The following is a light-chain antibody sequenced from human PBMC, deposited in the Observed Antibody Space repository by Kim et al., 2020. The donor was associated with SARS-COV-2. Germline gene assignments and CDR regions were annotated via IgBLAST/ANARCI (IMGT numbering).Light chain of an antibody. V-gene: IGLV3-19*01. Sequence: SSELTQDPAVSVAVGQTVKITCQGDSLRRYYASWHQQKPGQAPVLVIYGRNNRPSGIPERLSGSTPGNTASLIITGAQAEDEADYYCSSRGSSENVLFGGGTQLTVL. CDR1: SLRRYY. J-gene: IGLJ2*01. CDR3: SSRGSSENVL. CDR2: GRN.